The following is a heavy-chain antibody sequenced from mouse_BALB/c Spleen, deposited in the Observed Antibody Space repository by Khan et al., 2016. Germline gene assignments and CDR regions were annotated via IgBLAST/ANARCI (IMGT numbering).Heavy chain of an antibody. Sequence: QVQLQQSGAELMKPGASVKISCKATGYTFSGYWIEWVKQRPGHGLEWIGQILPGSVSDYNDEFRDKATFTADSSSNTAYMQLSSLTSGDSAVYYCARRGDYRSPCYYSLDYWGQGTSVTVSS. CDR2: ILPGSVS. CDR1: GYTFSGYW. CDR3: ARRGDYRSPCYYSLDY. J-gene: IGHJ4*01. V-gene: IGHV1-9*01. D-gene: IGHD2-14*01.